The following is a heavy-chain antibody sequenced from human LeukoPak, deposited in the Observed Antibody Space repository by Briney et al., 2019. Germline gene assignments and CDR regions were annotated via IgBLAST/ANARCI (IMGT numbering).Heavy chain of an antibody. V-gene: IGHV1-46*01. Sequence: ASVKVSCKASGYTFTSYYMHWVRQAPGQGLEWMGNIIPKFDTTNYAQNFQDKVTITADESTATAYLELNSLRSEDTAIFYCARERDAIIDFWGQGTLITVS. D-gene: IGHD5-24*01. CDR3: ARERDAIIDF. J-gene: IGHJ4*02. CDR2: IIPKFDTT. CDR1: GYTFTSYY.